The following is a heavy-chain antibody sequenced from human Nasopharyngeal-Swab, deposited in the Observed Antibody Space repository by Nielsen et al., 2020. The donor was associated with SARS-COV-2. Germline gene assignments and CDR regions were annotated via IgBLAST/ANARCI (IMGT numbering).Heavy chain of an antibody. CDR1: GFTFSSYD. CDR2: ISSSGSTI. CDR3: ARMGRDSSGYSYYYYGMDV. J-gene: IGHJ6*02. V-gene: IGHV3-48*03. Sequence: GGSLRLSCAASGFTFSSYDMNWVRQAPGKGLEWVSYISSSGSTIYYADSVKGRFTISRDNAKNSLYLQMNSLRAEDTAVYYCARMGRDSSGYSYYYYGMDVWGQGTTVTVSS. D-gene: IGHD3-22*01.